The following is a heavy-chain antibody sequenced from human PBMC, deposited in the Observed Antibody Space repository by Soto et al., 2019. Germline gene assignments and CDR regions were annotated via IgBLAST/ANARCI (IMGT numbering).Heavy chain of an antibody. J-gene: IGHJ4*02. Sequence: PSETLSLTCAVSGYSITSSDNWWGWVRQPPGKGLEWIGYIFYSGSTYYNPSLKSRVTLSVDTSKNQFSLRLSSVTAVDTAVYYCARIPRLGDPFDYWGQGTLVTVSS. D-gene: IGHD3-16*01. CDR3: ARIPRLGDPFDY. V-gene: IGHV4-28*01. CDR1: GYSITSSDNW. CDR2: IFYSGST.